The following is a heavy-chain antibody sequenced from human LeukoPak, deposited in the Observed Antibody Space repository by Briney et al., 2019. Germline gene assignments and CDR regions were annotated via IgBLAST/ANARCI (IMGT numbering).Heavy chain of an antibody. Sequence: SETLSLTCAVYGGSFSGYYWSWIRQPPGKGLEWIGEINHSGSTNYNPSLKSRVTISVDTSKNQFSLKLSSVTAADTAVYYCARRRRGYTVPLLYYFDYWGQGTLVTVSS. J-gene: IGHJ4*02. V-gene: IGHV4-34*01. CDR3: ARRRRGYTVPLLYYFDY. CDR2: INHSGST. CDR1: GGSFSGYY. D-gene: IGHD4-17*01.